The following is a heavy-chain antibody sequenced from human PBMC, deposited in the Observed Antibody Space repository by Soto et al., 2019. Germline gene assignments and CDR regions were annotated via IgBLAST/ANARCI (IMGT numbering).Heavy chain of an antibody. V-gene: IGHV3-74*01. CDR1: GFTFSTYW. CDR2: INNDGSNT. J-gene: IGHJ6*02. D-gene: IGHD1-7*01. CDR3: ARDPLIGTTDYGFDV. Sequence: EVQLVESGGGLVQPGGSLRLPCAASGFTFSTYWMHWVRQPPGKGLVWVSRINNDGSNTAYADSVKGRFTISRDNAQSTLYLQMNSLRAEDTAVYYCARDPLIGTTDYGFDVWGQGTTVSVSS.